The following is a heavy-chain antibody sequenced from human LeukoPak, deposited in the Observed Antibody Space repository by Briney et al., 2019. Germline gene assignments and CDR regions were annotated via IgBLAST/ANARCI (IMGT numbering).Heavy chain of an antibody. Sequence: GGSLRLSCSASGLSFSIYWMTWGRQAPGKGLEWVANMKQDGSEKYYVDSVKGRFTISRDNAKNSLYLEMNSLRAEDTAMFYCARDRRDGYNVLDYWGQGTLVTVSS. CDR2: MKQDGSEK. J-gene: IGHJ4*02. CDR1: GLSFSIYW. V-gene: IGHV3-7*01. CDR3: ARDRRDGYNVLDY. D-gene: IGHD5-24*01.